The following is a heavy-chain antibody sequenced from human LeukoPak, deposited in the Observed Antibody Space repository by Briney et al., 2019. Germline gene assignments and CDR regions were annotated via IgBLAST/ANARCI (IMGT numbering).Heavy chain of an antibody. D-gene: IGHD6-13*01. J-gene: IGHJ4*02. V-gene: IGHV3-21*01. CDR1: GFTFSSYT. Sequence: PGGSLRLSCAASGFTFSSYTMNWVRQAPGKGLEWVSSISSSRYIYYADSVKGRFTISRDNAKNSLYLQMNSLRAEDTAVYYCARDQQPFDYWGQGTLVTVSS. CDR2: ISSSRYI. CDR3: ARDQQPFDY.